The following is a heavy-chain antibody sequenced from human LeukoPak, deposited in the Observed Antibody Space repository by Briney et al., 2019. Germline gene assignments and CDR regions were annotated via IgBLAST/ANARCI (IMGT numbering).Heavy chain of an antibody. Sequence: PGRSLRLSCAASGFTFSSYGMHWVRQAPGKGLEWVAVIWYDGSNKYYPDSVKGRFTISRENAKNSLYLQMNSLKAGDTAVYYCVRAGTGWSYFDYWGQGTLVTVSS. V-gene: IGHV3-33*01. CDR2: IWYDGSNK. D-gene: IGHD6-19*01. CDR1: GFTFSSYG. CDR3: VRAGTGWSYFDY. J-gene: IGHJ4*02.